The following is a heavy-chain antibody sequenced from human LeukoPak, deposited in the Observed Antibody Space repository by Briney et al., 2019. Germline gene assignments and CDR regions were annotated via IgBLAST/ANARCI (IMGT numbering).Heavy chain of an antibody. CDR3: ARGSHYYYDSRPDRYYYYYYMDV. D-gene: IGHD3-22*01. J-gene: IGHJ6*03. Sequence: SETLSLTCAVSGGSISSYYWSWIRQPAGKGLEWIGRIYTSGSTNYNPSLKSRVTMSVDTSKNQFSLKLSSVTAADTAVYYCARGSHYYYDSRPDRYYYYYYMDVWGKGTTVTVSS. CDR2: IYTSGST. V-gene: IGHV4-4*07. CDR1: GGSISSYY.